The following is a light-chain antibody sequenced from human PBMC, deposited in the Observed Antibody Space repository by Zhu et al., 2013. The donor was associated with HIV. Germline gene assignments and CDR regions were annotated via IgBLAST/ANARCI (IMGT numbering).Light chain of an antibody. V-gene: IGLV1-47*01. Sequence: QSVLTQPPSASGTPGQRVTISCSGSNSNIGSNYVYWYQQLPGTAPKLLIYRNNQRPSGVPDRFSGSKSGNMASLTVSGLQADDEADYYCSAYGGGNNFKFGGGTKLTVL. J-gene: IGLJ2*01. CDR2: RNN. CDR1: NSNIGSNY. CDR3: SAYGGGNNFK.